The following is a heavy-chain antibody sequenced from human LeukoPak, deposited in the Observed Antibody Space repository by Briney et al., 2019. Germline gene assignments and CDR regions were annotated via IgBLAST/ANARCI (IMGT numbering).Heavy chain of an antibody. Sequence: GGSLRLSCAASGFTFSSYWMHWVRQAPGKGLVWVSRINSDGSSTIYADSVKGRFTISRDNAKNTLYLQMNSLRAEDTAIYYCSKGQELDDGVLESWGRGTLVTASS. CDR3: SKGQELDDGVLES. CDR1: GFTFSSYW. CDR2: INSDGSST. V-gene: IGHV3-74*01. D-gene: IGHD1-1*01. J-gene: IGHJ4*02.